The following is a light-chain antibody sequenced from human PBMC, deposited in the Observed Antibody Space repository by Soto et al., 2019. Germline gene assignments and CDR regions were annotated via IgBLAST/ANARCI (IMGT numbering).Light chain of an antibody. CDR3: QQYNNWPLT. CDR2: GAS. Sequence: EIVMTQSPATLSVSPGERATLSCRASQSVSGNLAWYQQKPGQAPRLLIYGASTRATGIPARFSGSGSGTDYTLTISSLQSEDFAVSYCQQYNNWPLTFGQGTKVEIK. CDR1: QSVSGN. V-gene: IGKV3-15*01. J-gene: IGKJ1*01.